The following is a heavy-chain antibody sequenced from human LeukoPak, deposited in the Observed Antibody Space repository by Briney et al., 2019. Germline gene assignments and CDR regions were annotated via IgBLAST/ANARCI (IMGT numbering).Heavy chain of an antibody. CDR2: IYTRGST. J-gene: IGHJ6*03. CDR3: ARGPPPYTDYYYYYMDV. D-gene: IGHD2-2*02. CDR1: GGSISSYY. Sequence: SETLSLTCTVSGGSISSYYWSWIRQPAGKGLEWIGRIYTRGSTNYNPSLKSRVTMSVDTSKNQFSLKLSSVTAADTAVYYCARGPPPYTDYYYYYMDVWGKGTTVTVSS. V-gene: IGHV4-4*07.